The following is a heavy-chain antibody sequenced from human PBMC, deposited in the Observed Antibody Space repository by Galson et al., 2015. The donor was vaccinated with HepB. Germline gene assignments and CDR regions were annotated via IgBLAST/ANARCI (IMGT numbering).Heavy chain of an antibody. CDR2: INHSGST. CDR1: GGSFSGYY. Sequence: SETLSLTCAVYGGSFSGYYWSWIRQPPGKGLEWIGEINHSGSTNYNPSLKSRVTISVDTSKNQFSLKLSSVTAADTAVYYCARGFNQRGITGTHLIYYYYYGMDVWGQGTTVTVSS. CDR3: ARGFNQRGITGTHLIYYYYYGMDV. J-gene: IGHJ6*02. D-gene: IGHD1-20*01. V-gene: IGHV4-34*01.